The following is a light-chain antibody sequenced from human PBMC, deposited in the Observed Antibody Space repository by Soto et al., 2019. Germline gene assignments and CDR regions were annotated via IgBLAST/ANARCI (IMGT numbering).Light chain of an antibody. J-gene: IGKJ2*01. V-gene: IGKV4-1*01. CDR1: RSVLYSSNNENY. CDR3: QQYHSTPYT. Sequence: DIVMTQSPDSLAVSLGERATNNCKSSRSVLYSSNNENYLTWYQQKPGQPPKLLIYWASTRESGVPDRFSGSGSGTDFTLTISSLQAEDVAVYYCQQYHSTPYTFGQGTKLEIK. CDR2: WAS.